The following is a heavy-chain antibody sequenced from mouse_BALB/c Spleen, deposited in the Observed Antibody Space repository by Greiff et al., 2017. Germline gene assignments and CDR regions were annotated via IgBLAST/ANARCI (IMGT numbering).Heavy chain of an antibody. CDR2: ISSGGGST. D-gene: IGHD1-1*01. CDR3: ARQDYYGSSLYYFDY. CDR1: GFAFSSYD. J-gene: IGHJ2*01. Sequence: DVKLVESGGGLVKPGGSLKLSCAASGFAFSSYDMSWVRQTPEKRLEWVAYISSGGGSTYYPDTVKGRFTISRDNAKNTLYLQMSSLKSEDTAMYYCARQDYYGSSLYYFDYWGQGTTLTVSS. V-gene: IGHV5-12-1*01.